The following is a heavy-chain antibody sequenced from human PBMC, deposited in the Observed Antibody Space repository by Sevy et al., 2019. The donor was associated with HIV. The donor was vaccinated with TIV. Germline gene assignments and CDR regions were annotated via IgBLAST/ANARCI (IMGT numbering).Heavy chain of an antibody. J-gene: IGHJ6*02. Sequence: ASVKVSCKASGYIFTDYYIHWVRQAPGQGLEWMAWINSDSGVTNYAQRFQGEVTVTRDTSLSTAYLEMTNLKSNYTAISYCASLNTQPKSDLYGLDVWGQGTTVTVSS. CDR3: ASLNTQPKSDLYGLDV. CDR2: INSDSGVT. CDR1: GYIFTDYY. V-gene: IGHV1-2*02.